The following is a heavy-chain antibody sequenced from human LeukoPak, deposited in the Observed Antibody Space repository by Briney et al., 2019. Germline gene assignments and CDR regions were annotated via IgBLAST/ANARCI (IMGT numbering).Heavy chain of an antibody. V-gene: IGHV4-59*01. CDR3: ARDMAYDGSGYYYGDAFDI. CDR2: IYYSGST. Sequence: SETLSLTCTVSGGSISSYYWSWIRQPPGKGLEWVGYIYYSGSTNYNPSVTSRVTISVDTSKNQFSLKLSSVTAADTAVYYCARDMAYDGSGYYYGDAFDIWGQGTMVTVSS. J-gene: IGHJ3*02. D-gene: IGHD3-22*01. CDR1: GGSISSYY.